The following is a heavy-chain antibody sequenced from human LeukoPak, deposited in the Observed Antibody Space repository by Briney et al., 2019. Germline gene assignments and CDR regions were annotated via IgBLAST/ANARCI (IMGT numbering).Heavy chain of an antibody. CDR3: ARGTGSIAVYYFDY. V-gene: IGHV1-2*02. J-gene: IGHJ4*02. CDR1: GYTFTGYY. D-gene: IGHD6-19*01. Sequence: ASVKVSCKASGYTFTGYYMYWVRQPPGQGLEWMGCINPSTGATNYAQKFQGRVTMTRDTSITTAYMELSRLTSDDTAVYYCARGTGSIAVYYFDYWGQGTLVTVSS. CDR2: INPSTGAT.